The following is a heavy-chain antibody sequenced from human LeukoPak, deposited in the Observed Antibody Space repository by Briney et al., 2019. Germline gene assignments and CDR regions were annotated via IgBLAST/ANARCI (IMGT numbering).Heavy chain of an antibody. D-gene: IGHD5-18*01. CDR3: AKRGYTYGSALYYFDN. J-gene: IGHJ4*02. CDR2: ISGSDAGT. Sequence: GGSLRLSCATSGFTFSSYAMSYVRQSPGKGLEWVAAISGSDAGTYHADSVKGRFTISRDNSKNTLFLQMNSLRVEDTAVYYCAKRGYTYGSALYYFDNWGQGTLVTVSS. V-gene: IGHV3-23*01. CDR1: GFTFSSYA.